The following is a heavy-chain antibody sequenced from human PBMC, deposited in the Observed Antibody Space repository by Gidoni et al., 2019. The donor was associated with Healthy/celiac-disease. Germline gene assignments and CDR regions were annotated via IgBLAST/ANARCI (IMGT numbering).Heavy chain of an antibody. V-gene: IGHV3-33*01. J-gene: IGHJ4*02. CDR1: GFTFSSYG. CDR2: IWYDGSNK. D-gene: IGHD3-10*01. CDR3: ARDLNYYGSGSDY. Sequence: QVQLVESGGGVVQPGRSLRLPCAASGFTFSSYGMHWVRQAPGKGLEWVAVIWYDGSNKYYADSVKGRFTISRDNSKNTLYLQMNSLRAEDTAVYYCARDLNYYGSGSDYWGQGTLVTVSS.